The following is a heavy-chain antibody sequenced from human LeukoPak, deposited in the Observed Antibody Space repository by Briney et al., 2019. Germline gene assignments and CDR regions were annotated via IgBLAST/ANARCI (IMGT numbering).Heavy chain of an antibody. J-gene: IGHJ5*02. D-gene: IGHD5-24*01. CDR3: WVGWFDP. Sequence: SGTLSLTCDVYGGSISSSVWWSWVRQPPGKGPEWIGEFYHTGIINYNPSLKSRATISVDKSKNQISLNLRSVTAADTAVYARWVGWFDPWGQGTLVIVSS. V-gene: IGHV4-4*02. CDR1: GGSISSSVW. CDR2: FYHTGII.